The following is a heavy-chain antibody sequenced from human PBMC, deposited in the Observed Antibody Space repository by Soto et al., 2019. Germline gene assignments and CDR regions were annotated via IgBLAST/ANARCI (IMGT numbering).Heavy chain of an antibody. CDR1: GFTFSNAW. Sequence: EVQLVESGGGLVKPGGSLRLSCAASGFTFSNAWMNWVRQAPGKGLEWVGRIKSKTDGGTTDYAAPVKGRFTISRDDSKNTLYLQMNSLKTEDTAVYYCTTGYCSGGSCPDYWGQVNLVTVSS. D-gene: IGHD2-15*01. CDR3: TTGYCSGGSCPDY. CDR2: IKSKTDGGTT. V-gene: IGHV3-15*07. J-gene: IGHJ4*02.